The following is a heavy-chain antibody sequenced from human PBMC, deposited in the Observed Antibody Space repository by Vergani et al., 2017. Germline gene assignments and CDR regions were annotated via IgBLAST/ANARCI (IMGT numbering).Heavy chain of an antibody. Sequence: EVQLLESGGGVVQPGGSLRLSCAASGFTFRNYAMTWVRQAPGKGLEWVSTISSDGGNTYYADSVKGRFTISRDNSKNTVSLQMNSLTAEDTAIYYCAVRQGTSAYYYGGFDYWGQGILVTVSS. CDR3: AVRQGTSAYYYGGFDY. CDR1: GFTFRNYA. CDR2: ISSDGGNT. D-gene: IGHD3-22*01. J-gene: IGHJ4*02. V-gene: IGHV3-23*01.